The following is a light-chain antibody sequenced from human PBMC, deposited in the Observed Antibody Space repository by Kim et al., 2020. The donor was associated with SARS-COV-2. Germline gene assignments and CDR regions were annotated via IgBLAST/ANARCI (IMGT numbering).Light chain of an antibody. Sequence: LGPSSTLTRTLGSGNSSYAIAWHQKRPEKGPRYWMKLNRDGSRSKGDGIPARFSGYGYGAQRYLAISSLKFVDEADYYCQTWGTGVFGGGTKRTV. CDR3: QTWGTGV. J-gene: IGLJ3*02. CDR2: LNRDGSR. CDR1: SGNSSYA. V-gene: IGLV4-69*01.